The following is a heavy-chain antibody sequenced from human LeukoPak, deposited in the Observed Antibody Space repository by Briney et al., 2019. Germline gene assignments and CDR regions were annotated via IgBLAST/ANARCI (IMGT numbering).Heavy chain of an antibody. Sequence: PGGSLRLSCAASGFTFRSYWMSWVRQAPGKGLEWVANIEQDGSEKYYVDSVKGRFTISRDNAKNSVYLQMISLRVEDTAVYYCARESTRYCSGSSCYSSSSLDYWGQGTLVTVSS. CDR1: GFTFRSYW. D-gene: IGHD2-15*01. CDR3: ARESTRYCSGSSCYSSSSLDY. CDR2: IEQDGSEK. J-gene: IGHJ4*02. V-gene: IGHV3-7*01.